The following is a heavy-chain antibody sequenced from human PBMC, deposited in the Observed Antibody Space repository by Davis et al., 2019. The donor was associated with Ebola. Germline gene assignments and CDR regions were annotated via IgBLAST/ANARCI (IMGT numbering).Heavy chain of an antibody. J-gene: IGHJ4*02. CDR2: IKEDGTER. V-gene: IGHV3-7*01. CDR1: AFTVNSYW. Sequence: PGGSLRLSCAASAFTVNSYWMSWVRRAPGKGLEWVANIKEDGTERDYRHSVKGRFTISRDDATNSLYLQMNNLRAEDTAVYYCARDVYWGQGILVTVSS. CDR3: ARDVY.